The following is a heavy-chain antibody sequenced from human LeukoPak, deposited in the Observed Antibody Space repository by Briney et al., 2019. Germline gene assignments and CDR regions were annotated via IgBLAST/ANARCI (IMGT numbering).Heavy chain of an antibody. Sequence: GGSLRLSCAASVFAFSDYYMSGIREAPGKGLEWVSYISSSGSTIYYAASVKGRFTISRDNATTSLYLQMHSLRAEDTAVYYCARVSLNWGLDYWGQGTLVTVSS. CDR2: ISSSGSTI. J-gene: IGHJ4*02. D-gene: IGHD7-27*01. CDR3: ARVSLNWGLDY. CDR1: VFAFSDYY. V-gene: IGHV3-11*01.